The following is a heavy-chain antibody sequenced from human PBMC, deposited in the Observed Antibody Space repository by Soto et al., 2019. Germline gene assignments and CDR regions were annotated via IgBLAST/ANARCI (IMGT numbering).Heavy chain of an antibody. CDR1: GFTFISYA. CDR2: ISGSGDST. J-gene: IGHJ1*01. CDR3: AKGVPGIAVAGTGYFQH. Sequence: GGSLRVSCAASGFTFISYAMSWGRQAPWKGLEWVSGISGSGDSTYYADSVKGRFTISRDNSKNTLYLQMNSLRAEDTAVYYCAKGVPGIAVAGTGYFQHWGQGTLVTVPS. D-gene: IGHD6-19*01. V-gene: IGHV3-23*01.